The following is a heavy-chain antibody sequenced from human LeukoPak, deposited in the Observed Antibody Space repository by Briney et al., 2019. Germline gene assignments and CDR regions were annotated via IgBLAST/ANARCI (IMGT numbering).Heavy chain of an antibody. CDR1: GGSINNDSYY. D-gene: IGHD6-19*01. Sequence: SETLSLTCTVSGGSINNDSYYWSWIRQPPGKGLEWIGYIYYSGSTNYNPSLKSRVTISVDTSKNQFSLKLSSVTAADTAVYYCARDGSSGWYLGDNWFDPWGQGTLVTVSS. CDR3: ARDGSSGWYLGDNWFDP. V-gene: IGHV4-61*01. CDR2: IYYSGST. J-gene: IGHJ5*02.